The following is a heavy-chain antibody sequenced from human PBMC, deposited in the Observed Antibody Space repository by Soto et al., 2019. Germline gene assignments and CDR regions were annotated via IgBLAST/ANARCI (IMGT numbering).Heavy chain of an antibody. CDR2: VHISGHS. CDR1: GGSVRSPDW. J-gene: IGHJ5*01. V-gene: IGHV4-4*02. Sequence: SETLSLTCTLSGGSVRSPDWWNWVRQSPDKGLEWIAEVHISGHSNYNPSLRSRVGVSIDSSKNQFYLNLNSVTAADTAIYYCARVRQGCSANNCYFDPWGQGTQVTVSS. D-gene: IGHD1-1*01. CDR3: ARVRQGCSANNCYFDP.